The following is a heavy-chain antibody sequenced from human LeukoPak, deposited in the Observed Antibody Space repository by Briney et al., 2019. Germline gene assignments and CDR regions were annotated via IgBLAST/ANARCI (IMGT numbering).Heavy chain of an antibody. CDR2: IYHSGST. Sequence: SETLSLTCAVYGGSFSGYYWSWIRQPPGKGLEWIGNIYHSGSTYYNPSLKSRVTISVDTSKNQFSLKLSSVTAADTAVYYCARDRAVTTFDYWGQGTLVTVSS. V-gene: IGHV4-34*01. CDR3: ARDRAVTTFDY. J-gene: IGHJ4*02. D-gene: IGHD4-17*01. CDR1: GGSFSGYY.